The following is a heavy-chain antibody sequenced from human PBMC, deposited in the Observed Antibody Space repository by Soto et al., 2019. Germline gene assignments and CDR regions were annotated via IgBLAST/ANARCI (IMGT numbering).Heavy chain of an antibody. D-gene: IGHD7-27*01. CDR2: INAGYGNT. CDR1: GYTFSSYA. V-gene: IGHV1-3*01. CDR3: ARDTGDGTFDF. Sequence: ASVKVSCRASGYTFSSYAMHWVRQAPGQRLEWMGWINAGYGNTKSSQKFQDRVTISRDTSASTAYMELTSLRSEDTAVYYCARDTGDGTFDFWGQGTLVTVSS. J-gene: IGHJ4*02.